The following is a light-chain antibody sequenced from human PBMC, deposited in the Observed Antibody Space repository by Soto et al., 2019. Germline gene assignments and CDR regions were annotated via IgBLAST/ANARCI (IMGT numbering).Light chain of an antibody. CDR1: SSNIGSNT. V-gene: IGLV1-44*01. CDR3: SAWDDSLNGGV. J-gene: IGLJ7*01. Sequence: QSVLTQPPSASGTPGQRVTIAFSGSSSNIGSNTLNWYHPLPGTAPKLLIYRNNQRHSGVPDRFSGSKSGTSASLAMSGLQFEYEADYYCSAWDDSLNGGVFGGGSKLTVL. CDR2: RNN.